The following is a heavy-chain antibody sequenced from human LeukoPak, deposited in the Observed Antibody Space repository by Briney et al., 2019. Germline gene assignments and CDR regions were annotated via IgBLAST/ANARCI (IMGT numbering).Heavy chain of an antibody. CDR3: ATINYYGSGSYLYYYYYVDV. CDR1: GYTLTKLS. Sequence: ASVKVSCKVSGYTLTKLSMHWVRQAPGKGLEWMGGFDPEDGETIYAQKFQGRVTMTEDTSTDTAYMELSSLRSKDTAVYYCATINYYGSGSYLYYYYYVDVWGKGTTVTVSS. CDR2: FDPEDGET. V-gene: IGHV1-24*01. J-gene: IGHJ6*03. D-gene: IGHD3-10*01.